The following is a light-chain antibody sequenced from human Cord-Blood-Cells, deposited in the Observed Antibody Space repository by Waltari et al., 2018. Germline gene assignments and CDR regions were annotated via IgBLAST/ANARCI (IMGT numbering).Light chain of an antibody. CDR1: QSVSSSY. CDR2: GAS. J-gene: IGKJ4*01. CDR3: QQYGSSPLT. Sequence: ETVLTHSPGTLSLSPGERATLSCRASQSVSSSYLAWYQQKPGQAPRLLIYGASSRATGIPDRFSGSGSGTDFTLTISRLEPEYCAVYYWQQYGSSPLTFGGGTKVEIK. V-gene: IGKV3-20*01.